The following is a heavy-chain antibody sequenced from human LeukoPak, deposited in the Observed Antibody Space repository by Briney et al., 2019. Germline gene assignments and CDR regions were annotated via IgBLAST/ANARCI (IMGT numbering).Heavy chain of an antibody. D-gene: IGHD2-2*02. CDR1: GYTFTSYY. J-gene: IGHJ3*02. V-gene: IGHV1-46*01. CDR2: INPSGGST. CDR3: ARAPLGVVVPAAIAARGAFDI. Sequence: ASVKVSCKASGYTFTSYYMHWVRQAPGQGLEWMGIINPSGGSTSYAQKFQGRVTITADESTSTAYMELSSLRSEDTAVCYCARAPLGVVVPAAIAARGAFDIWGQGTMVTVSS.